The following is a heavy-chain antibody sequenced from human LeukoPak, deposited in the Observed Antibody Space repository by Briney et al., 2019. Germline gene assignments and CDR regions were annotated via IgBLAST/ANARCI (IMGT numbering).Heavy chain of an antibody. V-gene: IGHV3-23*01. CDR2: ISGSGETT. CDR1: GFTFSNYG. CDR3: AKDPADYRGWFDY. J-gene: IGHJ4*02. D-gene: IGHD4-11*01. Sequence: PGGSLRLSCAGSGFTFSNYGMSWVRQAPGKGLEWVSGISGSGETTYYADSVKGRFTISRDQSKNTLYLQMNSLRAEDTAVYYCAKDPADYRGWFDYWGQGTLVTVSS.